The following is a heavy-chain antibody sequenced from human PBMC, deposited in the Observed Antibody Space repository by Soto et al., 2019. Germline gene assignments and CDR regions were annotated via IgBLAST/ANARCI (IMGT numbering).Heavy chain of an antibody. Sequence: SGGSLRLSCAASGFTFSSYSMNWVRQAPGKGLEWVSSISSSSSYIYYADSVKGRFTISRDNAKNSLYLQMNSLRAEDTAVYYCARSKSEKTYDSSGYVDYWGQGTLVTVSS. D-gene: IGHD3-22*01. CDR3: ARSKSEKTYDSSGYVDY. CDR2: ISSSSSYI. J-gene: IGHJ4*02. CDR1: GFTFSSYS. V-gene: IGHV3-21*01.